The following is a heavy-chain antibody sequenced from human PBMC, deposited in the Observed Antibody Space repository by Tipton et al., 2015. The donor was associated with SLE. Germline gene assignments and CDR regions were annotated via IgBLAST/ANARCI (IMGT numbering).Heavy chain of an antibody. V-gene: IGHV3-21*01. CDR2: ISSSANYI. Sequence: SLRLSCAASGFNFDYYSLNWVRQAPGKGLEWVSSISSSANYIYYADSLKGRFTISRDNAKHSVYLEMNSLRVEDTGVYYCTTASEGADSSGWFRDDLWGQGTLVTVSS. CDR3: TTASEGADSSGWFRDDL. D-gene: IGHD6-19*01. J-gene: IGHJ5*02. CDR1: GFNFDYYS.